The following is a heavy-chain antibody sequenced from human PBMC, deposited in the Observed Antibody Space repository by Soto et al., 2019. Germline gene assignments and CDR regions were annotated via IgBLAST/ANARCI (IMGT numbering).Heavy chain of an antibody. Sequence: NPSETLSLTCTVSGGSISSGAYSWSWIRLPPGKRLEWIGYIYHRGTSHYNPSLKSRVTMSVDRSRNQFSLNLRSVTAADTAVYYCARTLDLGGSAGTNWFDPWGQGTLVTVSS. CDR1: GGSISSGAYS. J-gene: IGHJ5*02. D-gene: IGHD2-15*01. V-gene: IGHV4-30-2*01. CDR3: ARTLDLGGSAGTNWFDP. CDR2: IYHRGTS.